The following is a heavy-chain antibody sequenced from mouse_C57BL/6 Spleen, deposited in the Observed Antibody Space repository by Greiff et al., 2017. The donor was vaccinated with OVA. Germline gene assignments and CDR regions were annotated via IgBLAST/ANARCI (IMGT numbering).Heavy chain of an antibody. Sequence: QVQLQQPGTELVKPGASVKLSCKASGYTFTSYWMHWVKQRPGQGLEWIGNINPSNGGTNYTEKFKGKATLTVDTSSSTAYMQLSSLTSADSAVFYWARGGDFYYCDYWGQGTTLTVAS. D-gene: IGHD2-13*01. V-gene: IGHV1-53*01. CDR1: GYTFTSYW. CDR3: ARGGDFYYCDY. J-gene: IGHJ2*01. CDR2: INPSNGGT.